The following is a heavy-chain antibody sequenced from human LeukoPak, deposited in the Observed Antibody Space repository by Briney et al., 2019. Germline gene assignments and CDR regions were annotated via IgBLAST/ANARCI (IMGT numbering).Heavy chain of an antibody. CDR3: ARVKGSYYYGSGSQASRPFDY. V-gene: IGHV4-39*07. D-gene: IGHD3-10*01. CDR2: IYHTGTT. CDR1: GGSISISDY. J-gene: IGHJ4*02. Sequence: SETLSLTCIVSGGSISISDYWAWIRQPPGKGLEWIGYIYHTGTTYYNPSLNRRVIISVDTSKNRFSLNVTSVTAADTAVYYCARVKGSYYYGSGSQASRPFDYWGQGTLVTVSS.